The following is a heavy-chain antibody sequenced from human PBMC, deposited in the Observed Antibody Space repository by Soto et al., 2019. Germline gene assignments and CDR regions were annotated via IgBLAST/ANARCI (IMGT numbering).Heavy chain of an antibody. D-gene: IGHD2-2*01. CDR2: IYYSGST. CDR3: GQLLNRVNYYYYMDV. Sequence: SETLSLTCTVSGGSISSSSYYWGWIRQPPGKGLEWIGSIYYSGSTYYNPSLKSRVTISVDTSKNQFSLKLSSVTAADTAVYYCGQLLNRVNYYYYMDVWGKGTTVTVSS. J-gene: IGHJ6*03. CDR1: GGSISSSSYY. V-gene: IGHV4-39*01.